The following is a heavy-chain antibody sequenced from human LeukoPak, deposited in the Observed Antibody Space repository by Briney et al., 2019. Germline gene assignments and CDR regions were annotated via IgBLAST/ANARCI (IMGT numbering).Heavy chain of an antibody. CDR2: ISGSGGST. CDR1: GFTFSKYA. J-gene: IGHJ4*02. D-gene: IGHD3-10*01. Sequence: HPGGSLRLSCAASGFTFSKYAMNWVRQAPGKGLEWVSEISGSGGSTYYADSVKGRFTISRDNSKDTLYLQMNSLRAEDTAVYYCAKGGSTGGYWGQGTLVTVSS. CDR3: AKGGSTGGY. V-gene: IGHV3-23*01.